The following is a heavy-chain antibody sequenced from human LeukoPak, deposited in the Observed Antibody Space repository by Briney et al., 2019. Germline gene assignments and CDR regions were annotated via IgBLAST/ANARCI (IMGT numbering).Heavy chain of an antibody. Sequence: PGGSLRLSCAASGFAFSSYAMHWVRQAPGKGLEWVAAISYDGSNKYYADSVKGRFTISRDNSKNTLYLQMNSLRAEDTAVYYCAREEGYCSGGSCYLDYWGQGTLVTVSS. J-gene: IGHJ4*02. D-gene: IGHD2-15*01. CDR3: AREEGYCSGGSCYLDY. CDR1: GFAFSSYA. CDR2: ISYDGSNK. V-gene: IGHV3-30*04.